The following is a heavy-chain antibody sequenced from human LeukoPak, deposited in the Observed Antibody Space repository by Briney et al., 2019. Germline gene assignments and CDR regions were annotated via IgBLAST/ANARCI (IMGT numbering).Heavy chain of an antibody. Sequence: PGGSLRLSCAASGFTFSSYGMHWVRQAPGKGLEWVAVISYDGSNKYYADSVKGRFTISRDNAKNTLYLQMNSLRAEDTAVYYCAIMGYNWNYWGQGTLVTVSS. CDR1: GFTFSSYG. J-gene: IGHJ4*02. V-gene: IGHV3-30*03. D-gene: IGHD1-20*01. CDR3: AIMGYNWNY. CDR2: ISYDGSNK.